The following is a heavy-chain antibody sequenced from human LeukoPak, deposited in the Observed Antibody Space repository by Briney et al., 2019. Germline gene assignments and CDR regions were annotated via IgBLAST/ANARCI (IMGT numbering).Heavy chain of an antibody. D-gene: IGHD4-17*01. V-gene: IGHV4-39*01. CDR3: ARRGDYGDYAGAFDI. CDR1: GGSISSSSYY. CDR2: IYYSGST. J-gene: IGHJ3*02. Sequence: PSETLSLTCTVSGGSISSSSYYWGWIRQPPGKGLEWIGSIYYSGSTYYNPSLKSRVTISVDTSKNQFSLKLSSVTAADTAVYYCARRGDYGDYAGAFDIWGQGTMVTVSS.